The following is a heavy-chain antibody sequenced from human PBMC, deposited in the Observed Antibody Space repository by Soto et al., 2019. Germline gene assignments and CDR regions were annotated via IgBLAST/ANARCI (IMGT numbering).Heavy chain of an antibody. CDR1: GFTFSSYW. V-gene: IGHV3-74*01. J-gene: IGHJ3*02. Sequence: HPGGSLRLSCAASGFTFSSYWMHWVRQALGKGLVWVSRINSDGSSTSYADSVKGRFTISRDNAKNTLYLQMNSLRAEDTAVYYCAREEGMRDYYDSSGYYYGAFDIWGQGTMVTVSS. CDR2: INSDGSST. CDR3: AREEGMRDYYDSSGYYYGAFDI. D-gene: IGHD3-22*01.